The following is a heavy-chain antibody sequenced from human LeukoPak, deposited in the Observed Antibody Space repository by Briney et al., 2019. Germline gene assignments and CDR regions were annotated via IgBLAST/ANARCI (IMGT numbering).Heavy chain of an antibody. D-gene: IGHD3-10*01. CDR3: AKGGHYLFDY. CDR2: ISNEGNYK. V-gene: IGHV3-30*18. J-gene: IGHJ4*02. CDR1: GFTFSSYG. Sequence: GGSLRLSRAASGFTFSSYGMHWVRQAPGKGLEWVAVISNEGNYKYYGDSVKGRFAISRDNFRNTTYLQMNYLRPEGTAVYFCAKGGHYLFDYWGQGALVTVSS.